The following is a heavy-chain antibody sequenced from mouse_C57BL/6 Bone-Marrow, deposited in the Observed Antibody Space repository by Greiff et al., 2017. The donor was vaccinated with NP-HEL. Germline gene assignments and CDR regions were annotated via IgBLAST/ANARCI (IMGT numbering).Heavy chain of an antibody. CDR2: IYPRDGST. V-gene: IGHV1-85*01. CDR1: GYTFTSYD. Sequence: VQLQESGPELVKPGASVKLSCKASGYTFTSYDINWVKQRPGQGLEWIGWIYPRDGSTTYNEKFKGKATLTVDTSSSTAYMELHSLTSEDSAVYFCARRGIYYDYDDFAYWGQGTLVTVSA. J-gene: IGHJ3*01. D-gene: IGHD2-4*01. CDR3: ARRGIYYDYDDFAY.